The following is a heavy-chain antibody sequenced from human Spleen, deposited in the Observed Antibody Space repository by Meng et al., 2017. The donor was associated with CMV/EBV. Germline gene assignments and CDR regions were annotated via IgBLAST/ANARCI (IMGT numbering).Heavy chain of an antibody. J-gene: IGHJ6*02. CDR2: ISYDGSKK. V-gene: IGHV3-30-3*01. Sequence: GESLKISCAASGFTFSSSAIHWVRQAPGKGLEWVAVISYDGSKKYYADSVKGRFTISRDNSKNTLYLQMNSLRAEDTAVYYCARDFGPWGYCSSSRCYLHYYYGMNVWGQGTTVTVSS. CDR1: GFTFSSSA. D-gene: IGHD2-2*01. CDR3: ARDFGPWGYCSSSRCYLHYYYGMNV.